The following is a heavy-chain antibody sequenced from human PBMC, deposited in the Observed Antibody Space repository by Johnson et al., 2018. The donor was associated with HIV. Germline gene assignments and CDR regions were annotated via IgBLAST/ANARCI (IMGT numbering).Heavy chain of an antibody. J-gene: IGHJ1*01. V-gene: IGHV3-9*01. CDR2: ISWNSGSI. CDR3: ARHAGGDFTYGLFQH. CDR1: GFTFDDDV. Sequence: VQLVESGGGVVRPGESLRLSCVASGFTFDDDVMHWVRQAPGKGLEWVSGISWNSGSIGYADSVKGRFTISRDNAKNSLYLQMTSLREEDTALYYCARHAGGDFTYGLFQHWGRGTLVTVSS. D-gene: IGHD4-17*01.